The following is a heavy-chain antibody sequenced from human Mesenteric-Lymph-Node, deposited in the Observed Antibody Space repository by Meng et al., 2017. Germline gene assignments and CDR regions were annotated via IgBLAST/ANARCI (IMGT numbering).Heavy chain of an antibody. CDR1: GYTFTSYY. D-gene: IGHD3-22*01. Sequence: SVKVSCKASGYTFTSYYMHWVRQAPGQGLEWMGGIIPIFGTANYAQKFQGRVTITADESTSTAYMELSSLRSEDTAVYYCARTGDSGYYDSSGYYISDDYWGQGTLVTVSS. J-gene: IGHJ4*02. CDR2: IIPIFGTA. CDR3: ARTGDSGYYDSSGYYISDDY. V-gene: IGHV1-69*13.